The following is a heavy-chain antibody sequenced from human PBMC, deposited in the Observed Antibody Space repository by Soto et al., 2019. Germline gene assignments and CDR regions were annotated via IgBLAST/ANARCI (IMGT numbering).Heavy chain of an antibody. CDR2: IYHSGST. Sequence: SETLSLTCAVSGGSISGGGYSWSWIRQPPGKGLEWIGYIYHSGSTYYNPSLKSRVTISVDRSKNQSSLKLSSVTAADTAVYYCARSRPRTNWFDPWGQGTLVTVSS. J-gene: IGHJ5*02. CDR3: ARSRPRTNWFDP. CDR1: GGSISGGGYS. D-gene: IGHD1-1*01. V-gene: IGHV4-30-2*01.